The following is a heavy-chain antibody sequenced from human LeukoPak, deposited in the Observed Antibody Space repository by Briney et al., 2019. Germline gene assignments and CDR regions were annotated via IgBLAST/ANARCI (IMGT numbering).Heavy chain of an antibody. J-gene: IGHJ4*02. CDR2: VSGSGVTT. V-gene: IGHV3-23*01. CDR1: GFTFSSYE. D-gene: IGHD2-21*02. CDR3: AKHVTWQ. Sequence: GGSLRLSCAASGFTFSSYEMNWVRQAPGKGLEWLSTVSGSGVTTYYADSVKGRFTISRDNSKNTLYLQMNSLRAEDTAVYYCAKHVTWQWGQGTLVTVST.